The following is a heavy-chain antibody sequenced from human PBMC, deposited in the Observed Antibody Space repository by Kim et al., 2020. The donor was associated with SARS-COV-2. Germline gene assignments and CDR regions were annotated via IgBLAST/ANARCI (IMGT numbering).Heavy chain of an antibody. J-gene: IGHJ6*02. CDR2: INPSGGRT. CDR3: ARELSGEEGRGYGDYGMRYYDYGMDV. CDR1: GYTFTSYY. D-gene: IGHD4-17*01. Sequence: ASVKVSCKASGYTFTSYYMHWVRQAPGQGLEWMGIINPSGGRTSYAQKFQGRVTMTRDTSTSTVYLELSSLRSEDTAVYYCARELSGEEGRGYGDYGMRYYDYGMDVWRQGTTV. V-gene: IGHV1-46*01.